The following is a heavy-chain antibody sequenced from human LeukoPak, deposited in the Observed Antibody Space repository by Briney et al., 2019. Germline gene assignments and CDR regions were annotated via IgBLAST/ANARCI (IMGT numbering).Heavy chain of an antibody. Sequence: GGSLRLSCAASIFTFSNYSMNWVRQAPGQGLEWLSYSSSSSSTIYYADSVKSRFTISRDNAKNSLYLKMNSLRAEDTAVYYCARGGSGGDRPIDYWGQGTLVTVSS. CDR3: ARGGSGGDRPIDY. D-gene: IGHD2-21*02. CDR2: SSSSSSTI. CDR1: IFTFSNYS. J-gene: IGHJ4*02. V-gene: IGHV3-48*01.